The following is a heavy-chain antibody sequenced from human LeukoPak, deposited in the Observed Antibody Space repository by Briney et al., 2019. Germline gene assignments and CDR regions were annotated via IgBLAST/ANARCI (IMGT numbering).Heavy chain of an antibody. V-gene: IGHV4-59*01. CDR1: GGSISSYY. D-gene: IGHD3-22*01. CDR2: IYYSGST. Sequence: SETLSLTCTVSGGSISSYYWSWIRQPPGKGLEWIGYIYYSGSTNHNPSLKSRVTISVDTSKNQFSLKLSSVTAADTAVYYCAREDRKSNYFYDSSGYYPAAPAPFFDYWGQGTLVTVSS. J-gene: IGHJ4*02. CDR3: AREDRKSNYFYDSSGYYPAAPAPFFDY.